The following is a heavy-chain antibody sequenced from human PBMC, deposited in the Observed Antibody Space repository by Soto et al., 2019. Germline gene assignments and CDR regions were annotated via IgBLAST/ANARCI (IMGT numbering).Heavy chain of an antibody. CDR3: SRCSSAFDY. J-gene: IGHJ4*02. CDR1: GFTFSDYY. CDR2: LSQTATAI. V-gene: IGHV3-11*01. Sequence: QVQVVESGGDLVKPGGSLRLSCVASGFTFSDYYMGWVRQVAGKGLEWVSYLSQTATAIHYADSVRGRFTIHRDNAKDALYLKICSPRAEDTGMDNCSRCSSAFDYLGGGTLVTVSS.